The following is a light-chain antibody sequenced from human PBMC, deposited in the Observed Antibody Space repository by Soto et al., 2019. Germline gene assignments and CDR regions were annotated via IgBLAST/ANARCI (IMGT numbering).Light chain of an antibody. CDR1: QTINIY. CDR3: QLSYRSSYT. Sequence: IQLTQSPSSLSASVGDKVTVTCRASQTINIYLNWYQQKPGKDPELLIYAASSLQSGVPSRFSGDGSRTDFTRTRYSLQPEDFDTYYCQLSYRSSYTLGQGSTVEIK. J-gene: IGKJ2*01. CDR2: AAS. V-gene: IGKV1-39*01.